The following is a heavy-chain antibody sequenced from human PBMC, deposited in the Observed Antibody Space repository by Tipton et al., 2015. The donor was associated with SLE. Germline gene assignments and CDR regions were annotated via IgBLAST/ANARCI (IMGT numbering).Heavy chain of an antibody. Sequence: TLSLTCAIYAGSFSGYYWSWIRQSAGKGLEWIGRIYSSGRTNYNPSLKSRVTMSVDTSRKQFSLKLTSVTAADTAVYYCARRGWVDAFDIWGQGTMVIVSS. D-gene: IGHD6-19*01. V-gene: IGHV4-59*10. CDR2: IYSSGRT. CDR1: AGSFSGYY. CDR3: ARRGWVDAFDI. J-gene: IGHJ3*02.